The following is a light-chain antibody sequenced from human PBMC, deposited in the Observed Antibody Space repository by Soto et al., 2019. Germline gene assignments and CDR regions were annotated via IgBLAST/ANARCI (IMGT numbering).Light chain of an antibody. Sequence: QSALTQPRSVSGSPGQSVTISCTGTSSDVGSSNYVSWYQQHPGKAPKLMIYDVTNRPSGVSNRFSGSKSGNTASLTISGLQAEDEADYYCSSYTSSSTPLVFGGGTKVTVL. CDR1: SSDVGSSNY. J-gene: IGLJ3*02. CDR2: DVT. V-gene: IGLV2-14*01. CDR3: SSYTSSSTPLV.